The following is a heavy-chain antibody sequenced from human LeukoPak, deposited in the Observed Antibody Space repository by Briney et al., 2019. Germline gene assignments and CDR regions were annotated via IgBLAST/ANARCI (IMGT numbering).Heavy chain of an antibody. CDR1: GYSITTYW. CDR3: ASTPRYSGSYGSSFGY. Sequence: GESLKISCKGSGYSITTYWIGWVRQMPGKGLEWMGIIYPGDSDTRYSPSFQGQVTISADKSISTAYLQWSSLKASDTAMYYCASTPRYSGSYGSSFGYWGQGTLVTVSS. V-gene: IGHV5-51*01. J-gene: IGHJ4*02. D-gene: IGHD1-26*01. CDR2: IYPGDSDT.